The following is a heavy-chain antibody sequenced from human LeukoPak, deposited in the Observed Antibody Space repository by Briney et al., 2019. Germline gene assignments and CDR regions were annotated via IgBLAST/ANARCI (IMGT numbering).Heavy chain of an antibody. Sequence: SQTLSLTCTVSGGSITSGSYCWTWIRQPAGKGLEWIGRIYTSGSTNYNPSLKSRLTISVDTSKNQFSLKLSSVTAADTAVYYCARRNHILAGYSYFDSWGQGTQVTVSS. V-gene: IGHV4-61*02. D-gene: IGHD3-9*01. CDR2: IYTSGST. CDR1: GGSITSGSYC. J-gene: IGHJ4*02. CDR3: ARRNHILAGYSYFDS.